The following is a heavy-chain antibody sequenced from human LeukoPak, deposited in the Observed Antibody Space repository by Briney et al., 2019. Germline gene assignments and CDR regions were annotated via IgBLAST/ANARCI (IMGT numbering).Heavy chain of an antibody. D-gene: IGHD3-16*01. V-gene: IGHV1-69*13. J-gene: IGHJ4*02. CDR2: IIPIFGTA. CDR1: GGTFSSYA. Sequence: ASVKVSCKASGGTFSSYAISWVRQAPGQGLEWMGGIIPIFGTANYAQKFQGRVTITADESTSTAYMDLSSLRSEDTAVYYCARGPGGGYFDYWGQGTLVTVSS. CDR3: ARGPGGGYFDY.